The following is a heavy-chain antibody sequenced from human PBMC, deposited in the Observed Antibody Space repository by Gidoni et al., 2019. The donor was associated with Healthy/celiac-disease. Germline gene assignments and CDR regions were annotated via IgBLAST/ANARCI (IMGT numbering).Heavy chain of an antibody. D-gene: IGHD3-10*01. Sequence: QVQLVESGGGVVQPGRSLRLSCAASGFTFSSYAMHWVRQAPGKGLEWVAVISYDGSNKYYADSVKGRFTISRDNSKNTLYLQMNSLRAEDTAVYYCARGGRSMVRGVQGWFDPWGQGTLVTVSS. V-gene: IGHV3-30-3*01. CDR2: ISYDGSNK. J-gene: IGHJ5*02. CDR3: ARGGRSMVRGVQGWFDP. CDR1: GFTFSSYA.